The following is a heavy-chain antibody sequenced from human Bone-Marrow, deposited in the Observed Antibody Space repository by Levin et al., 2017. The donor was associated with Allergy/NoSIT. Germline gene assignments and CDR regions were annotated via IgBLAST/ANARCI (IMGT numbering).Heavy chain of an antibody. CDR3: ATYRSRVHS. Sequence: ASVKVSCKASGYIFTDYYIHWVRQAPGQGLEWMGRINPDGGGTNYAQKFQGRVTMTRDTSTSTAYMVLSRLTSDDTAVFYCATYRSRVHSSGPGTLVTVSS. CDR2: INPDGGGT. CDR1: GYIFTDYY. J-gene: IGHJ4*02. V-gene: IGHV1-2*06. D-gene: IGHD2-2*02.